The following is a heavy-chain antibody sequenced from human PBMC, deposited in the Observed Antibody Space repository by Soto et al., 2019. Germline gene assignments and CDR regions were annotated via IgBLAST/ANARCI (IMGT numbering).Heavy chain of an antibody. CDR1: GYTFTSYY. Sequence: QVQLVQSGAEVKKPGASVKVSCKASGYTFTSYYMHWVRQAPGQGLEWMGIINPSGGSTRYAQKFQGRVTRTRDTSQSTVYMDLSSLRSEDTAVYYCARGLIYDSSGYYFDYWGQGTLVTVSS. V-gene: IGHV1-46*01. D-gene: IGHD3-22*01. J-gene: IGHJ4*02. CDR3: ARGLIYDSSGYYFDY. CDR2: INPSGGST.